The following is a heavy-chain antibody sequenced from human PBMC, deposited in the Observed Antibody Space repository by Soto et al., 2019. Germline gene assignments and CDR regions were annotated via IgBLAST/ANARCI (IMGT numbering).Heavy chain of an antibody. CDR1: GFNFNDYA. D-gene: IGHD3-10*01. CDR3: VNDHDDDFGNYLHYFNY. J-gene: IGHJ4*02. CDR2: ISWESGSK. V-gene: IGHV3-9*01. Sequence: SLRLSCAASGFNFNDYAMHWVLQIAWKGLEWVSGISWESGSKGYADSVKGRFTISRDNAKNSLYLEMNSLRPEDTARYFCVNDHDDDFGNYLHYFNYWGQGTLVTVSS.